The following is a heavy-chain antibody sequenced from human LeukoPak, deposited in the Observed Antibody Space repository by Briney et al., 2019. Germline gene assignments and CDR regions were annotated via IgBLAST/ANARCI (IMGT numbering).Heavy chain of an antibody. D-gene: IGHD6-19*01. Sequence: PGGSLRLSCAASGFTFDDYGMSWVRQVPGKGLEWVSGINWNGGSTGYADSVKGRFTISRDNAQNSLYLVMCSLRAEDTACYSFARALDGRSGWNNWFDPWGRGTLVTVSS. CDR3: ARALDGRSGWNNWFDP. CDR1: GFTFDDYG. V-gene: IGHV3-20*04. CDR2: INWNGGST. J-gene: IGHJ5*02.